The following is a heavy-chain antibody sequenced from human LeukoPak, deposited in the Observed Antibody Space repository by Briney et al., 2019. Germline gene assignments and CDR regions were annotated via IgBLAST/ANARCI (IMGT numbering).Heavy chain of an antibody. Sequence: TGGSLRLSCAASGFTFSSYAMHWVRQAPGKGLEWVAVISYDGSNKYYADSVKGRFTISRDNSKNTLYLQMNSLRAEDTAVYYCARAPYYYDTSGFLIWGQGTMVTVSS. J-gene: IGHJ3*02. CDR2: ISYDGSNK. V-gene: IGHV3-30-3*01. CDR1: GFTFSSYA. CDR3: ARAPYYYDTSGFLI. D-gene: IGHD3-22*01.